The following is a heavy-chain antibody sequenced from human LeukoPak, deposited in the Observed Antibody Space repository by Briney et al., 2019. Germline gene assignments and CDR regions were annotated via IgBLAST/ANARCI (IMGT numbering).Heavy chain of an antibody. CDR1: GGSISSYY. CDR2: IYTSGST. J-gene: IGHJ4*02. CDR3: ARTSAWNGAPSV. D-gene: IGHD1-1*01. V-gene: IGHV4-4*07. Sequence: SETLSLTCTVSGGSISSYYWCWIRQPAGEWLEWIGRIYTSGSTNYNPSLKSRVTISVDKSKNQFSLKLSSVTAADTAVYYCARTSAWNGAPSVWGQGTLVTVSS.